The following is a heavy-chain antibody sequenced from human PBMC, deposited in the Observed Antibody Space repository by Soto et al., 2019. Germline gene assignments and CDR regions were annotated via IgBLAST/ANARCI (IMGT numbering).Heavy chain of an antibody. D-gene: IGHD6-13*01. V-gene: IGHV1-69*13. Sequence: SVKVSCKASGGTVSSYAISWVRQAPGQELEWMGGIIPIFGTANYAQKFQGRVTITADESTSTAYMELSSLRSEDTAVYYCARGLDSSSWSDYYYGMDVWGQGTTVTVSS. J-gene: IGHJ6*02. CDR3: ARGLDSSSWSDYYYGMDV. CDR2: IIPIFGTA. CDR1: GGTVSSYA.